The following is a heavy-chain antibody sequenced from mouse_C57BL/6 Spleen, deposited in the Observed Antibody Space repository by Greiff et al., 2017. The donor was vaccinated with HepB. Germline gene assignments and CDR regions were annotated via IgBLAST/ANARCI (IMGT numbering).Heavy chain of an antibody. D-gene: IGHD3-2*02. J-gene: IGHJ4*01. CDR2: IDPNSGGT. Sequence: QVQLQQPGAELVKPGASVKLSCKASGYTFTSYWMHWVKQRPGRGLEWLGRIDPNSGGTKYNEKFKSKSTLTVDKPSSTAYMQLSSLTSEYSAVYNSETTAKAVYDMDDWGKGTSVTVSS. CDR3: ETTAKAVYDMDD. V-gene: IGHV1-72*01. CDR1: GYTFTSYW.